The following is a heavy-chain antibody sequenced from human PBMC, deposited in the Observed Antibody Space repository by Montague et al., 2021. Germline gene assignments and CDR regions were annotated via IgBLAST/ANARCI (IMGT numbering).Heavy chain of an antibody. D-gene: IGHD4-17*01. V-gene: IGHV4-31*11. CDR2: IYYSGST. CDR3: ARVGATVTAPFDF. CDR1: GGSISSPAYY. Sequence: TLSLTCAVSGGSISSPAYYWSWIRQHPGKGLEWIGYIYYSGSTYYNPSLKSRVTISVDTSQNQFSLNLNSVTAADTAVYYCARVGATVTAPFDFWGQGTLVTVSS. J-gene: IGHJ4*02.